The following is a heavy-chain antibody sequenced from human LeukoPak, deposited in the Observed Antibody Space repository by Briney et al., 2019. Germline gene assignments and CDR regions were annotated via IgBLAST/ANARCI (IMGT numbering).Heavy chain of an antibody. Sequence: PSETLSLTCAVYGGSFSGYYWSWLRQPPGKGLEWIGEINHSGSTNYNPSLKSRVTISVDTSKNQFSLKLSSVTAADTAVYYCARETSGPYCSSTSCPYFDYWGQGTLVTVSS. J-gene: IGHJ4*02. V-gene: IGHV4-34*01. CDR2: INHSGST. D-gene: IGHD2-2*01. CDR3: ARETSGPYCSSTSCPYFDY. CDR1: GGSFSGYY.